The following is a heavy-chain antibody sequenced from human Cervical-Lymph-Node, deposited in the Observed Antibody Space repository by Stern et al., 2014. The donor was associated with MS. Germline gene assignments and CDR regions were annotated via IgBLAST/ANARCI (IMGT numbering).Heavy chain of an antibody. CDR1: GYTFTSYY. J-gene: IGHJ4*02. CDR2: INHSGDST. D-gene: IGHD3-22*01. CDR3: ARDMYYATSGSYYGFDY. V-gene: IGHV1-46*01. Sequence: VQLVESGAEVKKPGASVKVSCKASGYTFTSYYIHWVRLAPGQGLEWMGIINHSGDSTTYSQKFQDRVTMTRDTSTSTLYMELSSLRSEDTAVYYCARDMYYATSGSYYGFDYWGQGTLVTVSS.